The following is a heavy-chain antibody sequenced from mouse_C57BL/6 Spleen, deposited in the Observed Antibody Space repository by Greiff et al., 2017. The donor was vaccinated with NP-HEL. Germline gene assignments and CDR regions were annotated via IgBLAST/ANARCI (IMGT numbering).Heavy chain of an antibody. V-gene: IGHV1-52*01. J-gene: IGHJ4*01. CDR1: GYTFTSYW. Sequence: QVQLQQPGAELVRPGSSVKLSCKASGYTFTSYWMHWVKQRPIQGLEWIGNIDPSDSETHYNQKFKDKATLTVDKSSSTAYMQLSSLTSEDSAVYYCARDYYGSSSYAMDYWGQGTSVTVSS. CDR2: IDPSDSET. D-gene: IGHD1-1*01. CDR3: ARDYYGSSSYAMDY.